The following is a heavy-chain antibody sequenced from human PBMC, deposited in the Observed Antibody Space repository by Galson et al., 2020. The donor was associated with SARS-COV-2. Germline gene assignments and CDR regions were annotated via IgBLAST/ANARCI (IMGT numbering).Heavy chain of an antibody. CDR3: ARHQFGEFIQGFDI. V-gene: IGHV1-18*01. CDR1: GYKLHNYG. J-gene: IGHJ3*02. CDR2: ISAYTSHT. D-gene: IGHD3-10*01. Sequence: ASVKVSCKASGYKLHNYGISWVRQAPGQGLEWLGWISAYTSHTMYAQNVQGRLTVTTDTSTNTAYMDLSSLRSDDTAVYFCARHQFGEFIQGFDIWGQGTKVTVS.